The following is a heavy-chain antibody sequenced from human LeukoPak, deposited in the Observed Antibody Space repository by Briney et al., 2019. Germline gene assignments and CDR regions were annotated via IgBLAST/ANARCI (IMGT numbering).Heavy chain of an antibody. CDR1: GYTFTGYF. D-gene: IGHD5-18*01. CDR2: INPNSGGT. Sequence: ASVNVSCKASGYTFTGYFMHWVRQAPGQGLEWMGWINPNSGGTDYAQQFQGRVTMTRDTSISTAYMELSSLRSDDTAVYYCARDRYNYGLELGYWGQGTPITVSS. CDR3: ARDRYNYGLELGY. V-gene: IGHV1-2*02. J-gene: IGHJ4*02.